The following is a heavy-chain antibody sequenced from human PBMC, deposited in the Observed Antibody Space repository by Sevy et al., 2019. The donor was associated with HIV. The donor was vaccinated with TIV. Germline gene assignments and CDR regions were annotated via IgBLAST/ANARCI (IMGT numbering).Heavy chain of an antibody. J-gene: IGHJ4*02. V-gene: IGHV4-34*01. CDR1: GGSFSGYY. CDR2: INHSGST. Sequence: SETLSLTCAVYGGSFSGYYWSWIRQPPGKGLEWIGEINHSGSTNYNPSLKSRVTISVDTSKNQFSLKLSSVTAADTAVYYCARDRVELGYCSSTSCQYYFDYWGQETLVTVSS. CDR3: ARDRVELGYCSSTSCQYYFDY. D-gene: IGHD2-2*01.